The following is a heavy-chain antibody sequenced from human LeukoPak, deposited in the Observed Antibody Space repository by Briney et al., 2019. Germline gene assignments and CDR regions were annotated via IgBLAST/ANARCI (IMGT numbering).Heavy chain of an antibody. Sequence: GRSLRLSCAASGFTFSSYAMHWVRQAPGKGLEWVAVISYDGSNKYYADSVKGRFTISRDNSKNTLYLQMNSLRAEDTAVYYCAKGTTYQLSYYMDVWGKGTTVTISS. J-gene: IGHJ6*03. D-gene: IGHD2-2*01. V-gene: IGHV3-30*04. CDR2: ISYDGSNK. CDR1: GFTFSSYA. CDR3: AKGTTYQLSYYMDV.